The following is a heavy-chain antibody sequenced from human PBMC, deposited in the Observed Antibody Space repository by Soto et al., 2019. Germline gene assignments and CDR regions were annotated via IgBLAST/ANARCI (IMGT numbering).Heavy chain of an antibody. CDR2: IWYDGSNK. CDR3: ARDKLRYFAQDY. Sequence: QVQLVESGGGVVQPGRSLRLSCAASGFTFSSYGMHWVRQAPGKGLEWVAVIWYDGSNKYYADSVKGRFTISRDNSKNTLYLQMNSLRAEDTAVYYCARDKLRYFAQDYWGQGTLVTVSS. CDR1: GFTFSSYG. D-gene: IGHD3-9*01. J-gene: IGHJ4*02. V-gene: IGHV3-33*01.